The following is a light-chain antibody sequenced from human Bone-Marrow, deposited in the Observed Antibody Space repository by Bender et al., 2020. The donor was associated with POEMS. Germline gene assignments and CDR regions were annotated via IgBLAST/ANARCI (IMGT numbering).Light chain of an antibody. CDR3: QSYDSSLAV. Sequence: QSVLTQPPSVSGAPGQRVTISCTGSKSNLGAGYDVHWYQQVPGTAPKLLIYSNTFRPSEVPDRFSASKSGTSASLAIAGLQAEDEADYFCQSYDSSLAVFGGGTKLTVL. V-gene: IGLV1-40*01. CDR1: KSNLGAGYD. J-gene: IGLJ2*01. CDR2: SNT.